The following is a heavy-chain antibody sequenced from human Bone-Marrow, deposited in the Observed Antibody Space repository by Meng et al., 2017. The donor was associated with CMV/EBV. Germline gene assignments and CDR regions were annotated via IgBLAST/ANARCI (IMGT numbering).Heavy chain of an antibody. V-gene: IGHV4-38-2*02. CDR3: ARESVGVPAAYDY. CDR2: MYHTGNT. CDR1: GYSTSSDYY. J-gene: IGHJ4*02. Sequence: SETLSLTCTVSGYSTSSDYYWGWIRQPPGKGLEWITSMYHTGNTYYNPSLRSRVSISVDTSKNQFSLRLSSVTAADTAVYYCARESVGVPAAYDYWGRGPLVTVSS. D-gene: IGHD2-2*01.